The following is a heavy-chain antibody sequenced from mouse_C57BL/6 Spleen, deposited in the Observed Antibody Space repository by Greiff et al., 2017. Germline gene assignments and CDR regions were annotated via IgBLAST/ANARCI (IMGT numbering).Heavy chain of an antibody. CDR1: GYAFSSSW. J-gene: IGHJ3*01. V-gene: IGHV1-82*01. Sequence: VKLQESGPELVKPGASVKISCKASGYAFSSSWMNWVKQRPGKGLEWIGRIYPGDGDTNYNGKFKGKATLTADKSSSTAYMQLSSLTSEDSAVYFCVPDGYYVRFAYWGQGTLVTVSA. CDR2: IYPGDGDT. CDR3: VPDGYYVRFAY. D-gene: IGHD2-3*01.